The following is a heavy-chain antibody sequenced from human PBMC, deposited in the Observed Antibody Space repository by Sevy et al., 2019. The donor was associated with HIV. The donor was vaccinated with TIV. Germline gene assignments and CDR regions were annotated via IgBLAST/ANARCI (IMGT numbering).Heavy chain of an antibody. J-gene: IGHJ3*02. CDR1: GFTFSSYA. Sequence: GGSLRLSCAASGFTFSSYAMHWVRQAPGKGLEWVAVISYDGSNKYYADSVKGRFTISRDNSKNTLYLQMNSLRAEDTAGYYCARESWHYYGSGSQGAFDIWGQGTMVTVSS. CDR2: ISYDGSNK. V-gene: IGHV3-30*04. CDR3: ARESWHYYGSGSQGAFDI. D-gene: IGHD3-10*01.